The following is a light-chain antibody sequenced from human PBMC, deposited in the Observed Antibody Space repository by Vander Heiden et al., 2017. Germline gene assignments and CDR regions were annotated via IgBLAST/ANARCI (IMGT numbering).Light chain of an antibody. J-gene: IGKJ1*01. V-gene: IGKV2-28*01. Sequence: DIVMTQSPLSLPVTSGEPASISCRSSQSLLHRNGFHFLDWYLQKPGQSPQLLIFLGFNRASGVPDRFSGSGSGTDFILNISRVEAEDVGVYYCMQALQTPCTFGQGTKVEIK. CDR1: QSLLHRNGFHF. CDR3: MQALQTPCT. CDR2: LGF.